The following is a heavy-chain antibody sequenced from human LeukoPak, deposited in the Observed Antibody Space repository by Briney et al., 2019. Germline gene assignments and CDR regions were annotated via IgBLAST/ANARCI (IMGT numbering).Heavy chain of an antibody. J-gene: IGHJ5*02. D-gene: IGHD3-16*01. CDR2: INYSGNS. CDR1: GGSISDYY. V-gene: IGHV4-59*01. CDR3: ARGDMIKRVKLFRWFDP. Sequence: SETLSLTCTVSGGSISDYYWSWIRQSPAKGLEWIGHINYSGNSNCNPSLKSRVTISVDTTKNQVSLKLRSVTAADTAVYYCARGDMIKRVKLFRWFDPWGQGTLVTVSS.